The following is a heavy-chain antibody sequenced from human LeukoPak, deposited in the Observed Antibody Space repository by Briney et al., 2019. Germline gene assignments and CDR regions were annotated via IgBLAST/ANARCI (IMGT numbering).Heavy chain of an antibody. Sequence: PGGSLRLSCAASGFTFSSYSMNWVRQAPGKGLEWVSSISSSSSYIYYADSVKGRFTISRDNAKNSLYLQMNSLRAEDTAVYYCARAAGFGEAFGSDYYMDVWGKGTTVTISS. V-gene: IGHV3-21*01. CDR3: ARAAGFGEAFGSDYYMDV. J-gene: IGHJ6*03. CDR2: ISSSSSYI. CDR1: GFTFSSYS. D-gene: IGHD3-10*01.